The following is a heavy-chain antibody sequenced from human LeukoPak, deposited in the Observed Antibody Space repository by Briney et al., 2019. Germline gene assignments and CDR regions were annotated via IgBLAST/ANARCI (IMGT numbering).Heavy chain of an antibody. V-gene: IGHV3-33*06. Sequence: PGRSLRLSCAASGFTFSSYGMHWVRQAPGKGLEWVAVIWYDGSNQYYADSVKGRFTISRDNSKNTVDLQMNSLRAEDTAVYFCAKDKDTPATAQPQRGYFESWGQGTLVTVSS. CDR3: AKDKDTPATAQPQRGYFES. CDR2: IWYDGSNQ. CDR1: GFTFSSYG. J-gene: IGHJ4*02. D-gene: IGHD2-21*02.